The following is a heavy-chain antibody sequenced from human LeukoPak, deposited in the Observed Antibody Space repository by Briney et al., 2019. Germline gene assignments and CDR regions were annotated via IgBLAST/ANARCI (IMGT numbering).Heavy chain of an antibody. CDR2: IIPILGIA. J-gene: IGHJ5*02. Sequence: GASVKVSCKASGCTFSSYAISWVRQAPGQGLEWMGRIIPILGIANYAQKFQGRVTITADKSTSTAYMELSSLRSEDTAVYYCARSRGPDSSGYKRVNWFDPWGQGTLVTVSS. V-gene: IGHV1-69*04. CDR1: GCTFSSYA. D-gene: IGHD3-22*01. CDR3: ARSRGPDSSGYKRVNWFDP.